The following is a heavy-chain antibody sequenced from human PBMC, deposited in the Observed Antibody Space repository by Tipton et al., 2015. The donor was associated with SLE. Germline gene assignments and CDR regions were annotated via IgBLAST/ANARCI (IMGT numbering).Heavy chain of an antibody. D-gene: IGHD1-1*01. CDR2: IHHSGKT. CDR3: TRPDHWKLPD. V-gene: IGHV4-4*02. J-gene: IGHJ4*02. CDR1: RFTFSNYA. Sequence: SLRLSCAASRFTFSNYAVSWVRQAPGKGLEWIAEIHHSGKTNYNPSLKSRVTLSVDNSRKQFSFRLSSLTAADTAVYYCTRPDHWKLPDWGQGTLVTVSS.